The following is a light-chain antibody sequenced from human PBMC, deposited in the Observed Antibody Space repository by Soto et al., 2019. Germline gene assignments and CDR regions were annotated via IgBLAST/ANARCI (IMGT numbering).Light chain of an antibody. J-gene: IGKJ1*01. CDR3: QPYGPSPWT. Sequence: ETVLTQSPGTLSLSPGDRATLSCRASQSVNSNFLAWYQQKHGQAPRLLIYGASSRATGIPDQFSGSGSGTDFPLTISRLEPGDFSVYYCQPYGPSPWTFGQGTKVEIK. CDR1: QSVNSNF. CDR2: GAS. V-gene: IGKV3-20*01.